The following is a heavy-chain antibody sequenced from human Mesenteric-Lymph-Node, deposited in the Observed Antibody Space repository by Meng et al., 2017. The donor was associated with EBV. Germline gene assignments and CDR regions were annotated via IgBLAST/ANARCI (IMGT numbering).Heavy chain of an antibody. D-gene: IGHD5-12*01. J-gene: IGHJ4*02. Sequence: ESVKGRFTISRDNAKNTRYLQLNSLRAEDTAVYYCARAEFSGPTLVYWGQGTLVTVSS. CDR3: ARAEFSGPTLVY. V-gene: IGHV3-74*01.